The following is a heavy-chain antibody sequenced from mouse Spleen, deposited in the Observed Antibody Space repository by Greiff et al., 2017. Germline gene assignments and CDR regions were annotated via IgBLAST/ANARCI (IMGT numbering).Heavy chain of an antibody. D-gene: IGHD1-2*01. CDR3: ARDPLLRYAMDY. CDR2: ISYDGSN. CDR1: GYSITSGYY. Sequence: EVQLQQSGPGLVKPSQSLSLTCSVTGYSITSGYYWNWIRQFPGNKLEWMGYISYDGSNNYNPSLKNRISITRDTSKNQFFLKLNSVTTEDTATYYCARDPLLRYAMDYWGQGTSVTVSS. J-gene: IGHJ4*01. V-gene: IGHV3-6*01.